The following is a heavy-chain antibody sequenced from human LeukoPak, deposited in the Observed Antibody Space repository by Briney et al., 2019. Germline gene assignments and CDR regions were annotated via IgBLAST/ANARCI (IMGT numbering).Heavy chain of an antibody. CDR3: ASARHGDYVWDY. V-gene: IGHV5-51*01. CDR1: GYIFTYW. CDR2: IYSGDSHT. D-gene: IGHD4-17*01. J-gene: IGHJ4*02. Sequence: GESLKISCKGSGYIFTYWIGWVRQMPGKGLEWMGIIYSGDSHTKYSPSFQGRVTISADKFISTAYLQWSSLEASDTAMYYCASARHGDYVWDYWGQGTLVTVSS.